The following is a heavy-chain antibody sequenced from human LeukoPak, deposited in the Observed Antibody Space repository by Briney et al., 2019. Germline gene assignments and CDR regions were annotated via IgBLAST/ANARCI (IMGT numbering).Heavy chain of an antibody. CDR1: RYTLTSYG. J-gene: IGHJ6*03. V-gene: IGHV1-18*01. CDR2: ISAYNGNT. Sequence: ASLKVSCKASRYTLTSYGISWVRQAPGQGLEWMGWISAYNGNTNYAQKLQGRVTMTTDTSTSTAYMELRSLRSDDTAVYYCARDRYCSSTSCYDYYYYYYMDVWGKGTTVTVSS. CDR3: ARDRYCSSTSCYDYYYYYYMDV. D-gene: IGHD2-2*01.